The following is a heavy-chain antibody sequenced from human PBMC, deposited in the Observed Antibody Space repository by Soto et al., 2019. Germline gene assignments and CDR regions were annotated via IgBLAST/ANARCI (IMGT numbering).Heavy chain of an antibody. J-gene: IGHJ4*02. Sequence: QVQLVESGGGVVQPGRSLRLSCAASGFTFSSYGMHWVRQAPGKGLEWVAVIWHDGSNKYYADSVKGRFTISRDNSKNTLYLQMNSLRAEDTAVYYCARDRFLEYYFDFWGQGTLVTVSS. CDR1: GFTFSSYG. CDR2: IWHDGSNK. D-gene: IGHD3-3*01. V-gene: IGHV3-33*01. CDR3: ARDRFLEYYFDF.